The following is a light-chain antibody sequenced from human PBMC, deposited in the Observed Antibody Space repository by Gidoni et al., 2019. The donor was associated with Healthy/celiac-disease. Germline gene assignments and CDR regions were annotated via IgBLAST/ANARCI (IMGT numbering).Light chain of an antibody. V-gene: IGKV3-15*01. CDR2: GAS. CDR3: QQYNNWPQT. J-gene: IGKJ1*01. CDR1: QSVSSN. Sequence: EIVITQSPATLSVSPGERATLSCRASQSVSSNLAWYQQKPGQAPRLLIYGASTRATGIPARFSGSGSGTEFTLTIRSLQSEDFAVYYCQQYNNWPQTFGQGTKVEIK.